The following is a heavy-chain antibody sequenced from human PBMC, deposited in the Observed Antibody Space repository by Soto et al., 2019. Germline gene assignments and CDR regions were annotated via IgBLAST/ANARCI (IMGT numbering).Heavy chain of an antibody. CDR2: IIPIFGTA. V-gene: IGHV1-69*06. Sequence: QVPLVQSGAEVKKPGSSVQVSCKASGGTFSSYSISWVRQAPGQGLEWMGGIIPIFGTANYAQKFQGRVTITADKSTSTAYMELSSLRSEDTAVYYCARGENYYDSSGYYYGYFQHWGQGTLVTVSS. CDR3: ARGENYYDSSGYYYGYFQH. D-gene: IGHD3-22*01. CDR1: GGTFSSYS. J-gene: IGHJ1*01.